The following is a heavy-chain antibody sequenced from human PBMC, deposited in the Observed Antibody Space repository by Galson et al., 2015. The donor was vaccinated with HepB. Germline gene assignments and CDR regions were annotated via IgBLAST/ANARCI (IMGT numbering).Heavy chain of an antibody. J-gene: IGHJ3*02. V-gene: IGHV3-11*06. CDR1: GFTFSDYY. D-gene: IGHD3-22*01. CDR3: AGITMITEAFDI. Sequence: SLRLSCAASGFTFSDYYMSWIRQAPGKGLEWVSYISSSSSSYTNYADSVKGRFTISRDNAKNSLYLQMNSLRAEDTAVYYCAGITMITEAFDIWGQGTMVTVSS. CDR2: ISSSSSSYT.